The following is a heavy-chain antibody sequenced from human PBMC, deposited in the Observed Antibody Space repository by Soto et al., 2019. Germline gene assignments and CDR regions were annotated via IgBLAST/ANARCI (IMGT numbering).Heavy chain of an antibody. CDR3: AREDRVVAATRPSRGFDY. CDR2: IYHSGST. J-gene: IGHJ4*02. Sequence: QVQLQESGPGLVKPSGTLSLTCAVSGGSISSSNWWSWVRQPPGKGLEWIGEIYHSGSTNYNPSLKGRVTISVDKSKNQFSLKLSSVTAADTAVYYCAREDRVVAATRPSRGFDYWGQGTLVTVSS. V-gene: IGHV4-4*02. CDR1: GGSISSSNW. D-gene: IGHD2-15*01.